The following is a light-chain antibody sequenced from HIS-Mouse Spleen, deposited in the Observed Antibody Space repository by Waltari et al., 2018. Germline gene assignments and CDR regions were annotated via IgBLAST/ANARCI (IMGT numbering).Light chain of an antibody. V-gene: IGLV2-14*01. CDR2: DVS. CDR1: SSDVGGYNY. CDR3: SSYTSSSTYV. J-gene: IGLJ1*01. Sequence: QSALTQPRSVSGSPGQSVPISCTGTSSDVGGYNYVPWYQQHPGKAPKLMIYDVSNRPSGVSNRFSGSKSGNTASLTISGLQAEDEADYYCSSYTSSSTYVFGTGTKVTVL.